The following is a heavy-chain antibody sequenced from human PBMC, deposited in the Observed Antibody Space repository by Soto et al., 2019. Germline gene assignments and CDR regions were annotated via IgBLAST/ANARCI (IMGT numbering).Heavy chain of an antibody. Sequence: PGGSLRLSCAASGFTFSSYNMNWVRQAPGKGLEWVSSLSSSGSSTYYADSVKGRFTIARDNCKNSLHLQMNSLRAEDTAAYCCATVARGGYDYLVDYLGQGTLLTVSS. V-gene: IGHV3-23*01. D-gene: IGHD5-12*01. J-gene: IGHJ4*02. CDR3: ATVARGGYDYLVDY. CDR1: GFTFSSYN. CDR2: LSSSGSST.